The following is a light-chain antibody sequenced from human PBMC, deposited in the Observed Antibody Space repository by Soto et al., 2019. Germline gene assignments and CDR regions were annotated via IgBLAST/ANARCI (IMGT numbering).Light chain of an antibody. V-gene: IGKV3-20*01. Sequence: EIVLPPSPGTLSLSPVEIAPLSCISRQIVTSNYLAWYKQKHGQAPRLLVYCESSRATGISDRFSGSGSGKDFTITIRRMENEDFEVYYCKQYNNWPGTFGNGHKVDIK. CDR1: QIVTSNY. CDR2: CES. J-gene: IGKJ1*01. CDR3: KQYNNWPGT.